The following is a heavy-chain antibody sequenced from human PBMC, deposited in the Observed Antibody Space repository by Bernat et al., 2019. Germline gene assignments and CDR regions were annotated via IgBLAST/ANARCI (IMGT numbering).Heavy chain of an antibody. CDR3: ARGPVLDY. Sequence: EVQLVESGGGLVKPGGSLRLSCAASGFTFSSYSMNWVRQAPGKGLEWVSSISSSSSYIYYADSVKGRFTISRDNAKNSLYLQITGLRAEDTAVYYCARGPVLDYWGQGTLVTVSS. J-gene: IGHJ4*02. CDR2: ISSSSSYI. V-gene: IGHV3-21*01. CDR1: GFTFSSYS.